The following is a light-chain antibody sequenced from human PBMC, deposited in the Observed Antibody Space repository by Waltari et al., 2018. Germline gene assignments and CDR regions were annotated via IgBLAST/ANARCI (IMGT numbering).Light chain of an antibody. CDR1: QSVNTY. CDR2: GAY. CDR3: QHHVRLPAT. Sequence: IVLTQSPGTLSLSPGERATLSCRASQSVNTYLAWYQQKPGPAPMLLIYGAYTRAAGIPDRFSGSGSGTDFSLTISRLEAEDFAVYYCQHHVRLPATFGQGTKVEIK. V-gene: IGKV3-20*01. J-gene: IGKJ1*01.